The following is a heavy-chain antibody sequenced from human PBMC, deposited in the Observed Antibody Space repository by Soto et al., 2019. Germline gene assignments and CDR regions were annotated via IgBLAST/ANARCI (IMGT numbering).Heavy chain of an antibody. J-gene: IGHJ4*02. Sequence: PGGSLRLSCAASVFTFDMFAMSCVRQSPGKWLEWVSGISGSGDSTYSTDSVKGRFIVSRDNSRSTVYLQMYSLRAEDTAVYYCARDFKAHYGYNSFEYWGRGTLVTVSS. CDR3: ARDFKAHYGYNSFEY. D-gene: IGHD3-10*01. CDR2: ISGSGDST. V-gene: IGHV3-23*01. CDR1: VFTFDMFA.